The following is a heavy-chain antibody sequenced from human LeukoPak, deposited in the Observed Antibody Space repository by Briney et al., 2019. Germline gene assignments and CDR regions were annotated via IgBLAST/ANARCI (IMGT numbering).Heavy chain of an antibody. V-gene: IGHV3-30*02. D-gene: IGHD6-19*01. CDR1: GFTFSNYG. Sequence: PGRSLRLSCAASGFTFSNYGMHWVRQAPGKGLEWVTFIRYDGSNKFYADSMKGRLTISRDNSKNTMLLQMYSLRPEDTALYYCAKDMGSGWYRANFDYWGRGTLVTVSS. J-gene: IGHJ4*02. CDR2: IRYDGSNK. CDR3: AKDMGSGWYRANFDY.